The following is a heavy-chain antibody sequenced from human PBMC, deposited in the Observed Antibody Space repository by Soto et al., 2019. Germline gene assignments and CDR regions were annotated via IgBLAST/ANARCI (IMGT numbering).Heavy chain of an antibody. V-gene: IGHV3-7*01. CDR1: GFTFSSYW. CDR2: IKQDGSEK. D-gene: IGHD6-13*01. Sequence: PGGSLRLSCAASGFTFSSYWMSWVRQAPGKGLKRVANIKQDGSEKYYVDSVKGRFTISRDNAKNSLYLQMNSLRAEDMAVYYCARLASGVYAFDIWGQGTMVTVSS. CDR3: ARLASGVYAFDI. J-gene: IGHJ3*02.